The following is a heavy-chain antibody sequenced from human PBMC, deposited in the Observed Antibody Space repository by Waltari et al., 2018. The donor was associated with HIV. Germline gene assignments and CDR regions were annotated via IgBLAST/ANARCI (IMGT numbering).Heavy chain of an antibody. D-gene: IGHD5-12*01. CDR3: ASHNVEMATFDY. CDR1: GGSISSRSSY. CDR2: IYYSGST. V-gene: IGHV4-39*01. Sequence: QLQLQESGPGLVKPSETLSLTCTVSGGSISSRSSYWGWIRQPPGKGLEGIGSIYYSGSTYYNPSLKSRVTISVDTSKNQFSLKLSSVTAADTAVYYCASHNVEMATFDYWGQGTLVTVSS. J-gene: IGHJ4*02.